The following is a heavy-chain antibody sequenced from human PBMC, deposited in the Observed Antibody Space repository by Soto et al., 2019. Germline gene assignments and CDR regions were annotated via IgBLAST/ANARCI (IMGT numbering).Heavy chain of an antibody. CDR1: GGTFSSYA. Sequence: GASVKVSCKASGGTFSSYAISWVRQAPGQGLEWMGGIIPIFGTANYAQKFQGRVTITADESTSTAYMELSSLRSEDTAVCYCARDFSSGYYSAPDYWGQGTLVTVSS. J-gene: IGHJ4*01. CDR3: ARDFSSGYYSAPDY. V-gene: IGHV1-69*13. D-gene: IGHD3-22*01. CDR2: IIPIFGTA.